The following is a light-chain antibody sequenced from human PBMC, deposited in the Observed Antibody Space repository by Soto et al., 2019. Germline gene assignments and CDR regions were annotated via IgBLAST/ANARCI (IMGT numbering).Light chain of an antibody. CDR2: DVS. CDR3: SSYTSRSTLV. J-gene: IGLJ1*01. V-gene: IGLV2-14*03. Sequence: QSALPLAASVSGSPGQSITVSCTGTSSDVGAYDYVSWYQHHPGKAPKLMIYDVSYRPSGVSNRFSGSKSGNTASLTISGLQAEDEADYYCSSYTSRSTLVFGTGTKLTVL. CDR1: SSDVGAYDY.